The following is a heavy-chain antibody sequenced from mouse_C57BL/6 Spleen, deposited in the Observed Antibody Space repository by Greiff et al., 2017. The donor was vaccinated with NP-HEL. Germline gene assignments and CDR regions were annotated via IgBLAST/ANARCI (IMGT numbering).Heavy chain of an antibody. Sequence: QVQLQQSGPELVKPGASVKISCKASGYAFSSSWMNWVKQRPGKGLEWIGRIYPGDGDTNYNGKFKGKATLTADKSSSTAYMQLSSLTSEDSAVYFRARSSSGAMDYWGQGTSVTVSS. CDR1: GYAFSSSW. J-gene: IGHJ4*01. CDR2: IYPGDGDT. D-gene: IGHD1-3*01. V-gene: IGHV1-82*01. CDR3: ARSSSGAMDY.